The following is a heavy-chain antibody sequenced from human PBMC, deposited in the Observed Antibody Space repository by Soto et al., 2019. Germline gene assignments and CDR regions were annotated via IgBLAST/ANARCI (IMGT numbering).Heavy chain of an antibody. J-gene: IGHJ4*02. V-gene: IGHV3-23*01. CDR2: ISANGQGI. CDR1: GFTFSTYA. D-gene: IGHD1-7*01. Sequence: PGGSLRLSCAASGFTFSTYALSWVRQAPGKGLEWVSAISANGQGIYYADSVRGRFTISRDNSKSTIFLHMDSLRAEDTAVYYRAKDRNYPRDQFHYWGQGTLVTVSS. CDR3: AKDRNYPRDQFHY.